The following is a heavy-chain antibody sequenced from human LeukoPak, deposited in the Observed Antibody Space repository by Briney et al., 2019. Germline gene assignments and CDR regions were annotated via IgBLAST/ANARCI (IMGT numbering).Heavy chain of an antibody. CDR2: INHSGST. Sequence: SETLSLTCAVYGGSFSGYYWSWIRQPPGKGLEWIGEINHSGSTNYNPSLKSRVTISVDTSKNQFSLKLSSVTAADTAVYYCARDGYCSSTSCMRGRVNEMDMDVWGKGTTVTISS. CDR1: GGSFSGYY. J-gene: IGHJ6*03. D-gene: IGHD2-2*03. V-gene: IGHV4-34*01. CDR3: ARDGYCSSTSCMRGRVNEMDMDV.